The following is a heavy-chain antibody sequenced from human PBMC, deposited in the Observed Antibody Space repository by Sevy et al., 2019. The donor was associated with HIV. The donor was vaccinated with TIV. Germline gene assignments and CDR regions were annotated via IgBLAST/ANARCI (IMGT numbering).Heavy chain of an antibody. D-gene: IGHD6-19*01. CDR2: ISSSGSTI. V-gene: IGHV3-11*01. CDR3: AGSRFRGWAYYFDY. Sequence: GGSLRLSCAASGFTFSDHYMSWIRQAPGKGLEWISYISSSGSTIYYADSVKGRFTISRDNAKNSLYLQMNSLRAEDTAVYFCAGSRFRGWAYYFDYWGQGTLVTVSS. J-gene: IGHJ4*02. CDR1: GFTFSDHY.